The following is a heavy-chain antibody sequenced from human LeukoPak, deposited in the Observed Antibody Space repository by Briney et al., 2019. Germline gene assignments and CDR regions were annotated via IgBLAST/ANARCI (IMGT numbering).Heavy chain of an antibody. CDR3: ASITKIVVD. CDR2: INHSGST. Sequence: KPSETLSLTCAVYGGSFSGYYWSWIRQPPGKGLEWIGEINHSGSTNYNPSLKSRVTISVDTSKNQFSLKLSSVTAADTAVYYCASITKIVVDWGQGTLVTVSS. CDR1: GGSFSGYY. V-gene: IGHV4-34*01. D-gene: IGHD3-22*01. J-gene: IGHJ4*02.